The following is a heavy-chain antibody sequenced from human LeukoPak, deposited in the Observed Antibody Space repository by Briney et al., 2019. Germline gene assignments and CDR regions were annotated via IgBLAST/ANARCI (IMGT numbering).Heavy chain of an antibody. V-gene: IGHV4-59*01. J-gene: IGHJ4*02. Sequence: SETLRLSCTASGGSISTYGMSWVRQPPGKALEWIGYIYHTGGTNYSPSLKSRVTISVDTSNNQFSLKLRSVTAADTAVYYCTRGGYSDYDYQLDVWGQGTLVTVSS. CDR2: IYHTGGT. D-gene: IGHD5-12*01. CDR3: TRGGYSDYDYQLDV. CDR1: GGSISTYG.